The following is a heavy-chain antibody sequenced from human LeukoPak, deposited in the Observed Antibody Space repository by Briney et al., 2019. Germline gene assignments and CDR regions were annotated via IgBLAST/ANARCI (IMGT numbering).Heavy chain of an antibody. J-gene: IGHJ4*02. CDR3: IPANRGPSPLSDY. Sequence: GGSLRLSCAASGFTLSSYGMSWVRQAPGKGLEWVANINPDGNDKQYVDSVKGRFTISRDNAKNSLYLQMNSLRAEDTAVYYCIPANRGPSPLSDYWGQGTLVTVSS. CDR1: GFTLSSYG. D-gene: IGHD2/OR15-2a*01. V-gene: IGHV3-7*01. CDR2: INPDGNDK.